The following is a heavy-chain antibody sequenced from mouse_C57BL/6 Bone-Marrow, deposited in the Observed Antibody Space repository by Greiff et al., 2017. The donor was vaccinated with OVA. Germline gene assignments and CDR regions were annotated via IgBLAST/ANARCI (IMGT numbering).Heavy chain of an antibody. CDR1: GYTFTSYW. J-gene: IGHJ3*01. CDR2: IHPNSGST. CDR3: AYYGSSYEGFAY. Sequence: QVQLQQPGAELVKPGASVKLSCKASGYTFTSYWMHWVKQRPGQGLEWIGMIHPNSGSTNYNEKFKSKATLTVDKSSSTAYMQLSSLTSEDSAVYYGAYYGSSYEGFAYWGQGTLVTVSA. V-gene: IGHV1-64*01. D-gene: IGHD1-1*01.